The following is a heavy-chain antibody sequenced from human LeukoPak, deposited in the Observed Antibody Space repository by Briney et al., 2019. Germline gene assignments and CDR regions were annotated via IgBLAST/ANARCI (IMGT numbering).Heavy chain of an antibody. CDR3: ARRYCSGGTCYGDN. CDR2: IHHSGSS. D-gene: IGHD2-15*01. V-gene: IGHV4-59*08. J-gene: IGHJ4*02. Sequence: SETLSLTCTVSGASISSYYWSWIRQPPGKGLEWIGYIHHSGSSTYNPSLRSRVSISVDTSKKQFSLKLNSVTAADTAVYHCARRYCSGGTCYGDNWGQGTLVTVSS. CDR1: GASISSYY.